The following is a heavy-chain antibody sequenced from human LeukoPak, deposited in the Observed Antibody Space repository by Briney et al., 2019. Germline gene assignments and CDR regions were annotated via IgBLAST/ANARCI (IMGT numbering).Heavy chain of an antibody. D-gene: IGHD6-19*01. J-gene: IGHJ3*02. CDR3: ARLWGWRHDGFDI. V-gene: IGHV3-48*03. Sequence: GGSLRLSCAASGLSFSTYEMTWVRQAPGKGLEWVSYISSSGTTIYYADSVKGRFTISRDNAKNSLYLQMNSLGVEDTAVYYCARLWGWRHDGFDIWGQGTMVTVSS. CDR1: GLSFSTYE. CDR2: ISSSGTTI.